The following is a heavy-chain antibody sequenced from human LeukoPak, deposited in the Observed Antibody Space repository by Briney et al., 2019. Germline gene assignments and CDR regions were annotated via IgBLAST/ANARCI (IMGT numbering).Heavy chain of an antibody. Sequence: GASVKVSCKGSGYIFPDYYIYWVRQAPGQGLEWMGRINPNSGGTNYAQNFQGRVTMTRDTSISTVYMELSRLRSDDTAVYYCAGDGGYCSSGTICYSRAEYYYYGLDVWGQGTTVTVSS. CDR2: INPNSGGT. V-gene: IGHV1-2*06. CDR1: GYIFPDYY. CDR3: AGDGGYCSSGTICYSRAEYYYYGLDV. J-gene: IGHJ6*02. D-gene: IGHD2-2*01.